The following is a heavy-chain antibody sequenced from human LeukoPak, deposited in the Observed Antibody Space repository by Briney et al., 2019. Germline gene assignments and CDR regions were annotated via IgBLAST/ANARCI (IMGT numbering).Heavy chain of an antibody. D-gene: IGHD3-10*01. CDR2: INPNSGGT. CDR3: ALIGDHAWFDP. CDR1: GYTFSGYY. V-gene: IGHV1-2*02. J-gene: IGHJ5*02. Sequence: ASVKVSCKASGYTFSGYYIFWVRRAPGQGLEWMGWINPNSGGTNYAQEFQGRLTMTRDTSITSAYMELSTLRSDDTAVYYCALIGDHAWFDPWGQGTLVTVSS.